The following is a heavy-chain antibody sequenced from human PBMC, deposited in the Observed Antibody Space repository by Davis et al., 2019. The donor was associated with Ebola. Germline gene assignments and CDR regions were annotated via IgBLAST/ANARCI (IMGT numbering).Heavy chain of an antibody. CDR2: ISGNGGVT. J-gene: IGHJ6*04. V-gene: IGHV3-23*01. D-gene: IGHD3-3*01. CDR1: GFTFSSYA. CDR3: ARSGLSFGVVKYHYGMDV. Sequence: GESLKISCAASGFTFSSYAVSWVRQTPGKGLEWVSHISGNGGVTYYAESVKGRFTVSRDNSKKTMYLQMNSLRAEDTAVYYCARSGLSFGVVKYHYGMDVWGKGTTVTVSS.